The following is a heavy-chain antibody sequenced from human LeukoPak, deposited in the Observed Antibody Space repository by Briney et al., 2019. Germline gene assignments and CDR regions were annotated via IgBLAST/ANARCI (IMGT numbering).Heavy chain of an antibody. CDR3: AKDILTDITMVRGVIITPGG. J-gene: IGHJ4*02. D-gene: IGHD3-10*01. V-gene: IGHV3-43*02. Sequence: PGGSLRLSCAAPGFTFDDYAMHWVRQAPGKGLEWVSLISWDGGSTYYADSVKGRFTISRDNSKNSLYLQMNSLRTEDTALYYCAKDILTDITMVRGVIITPGGWGQGTLVTVSS. CDR2: ISWDGGST. CDR1: GFTFDDYA.